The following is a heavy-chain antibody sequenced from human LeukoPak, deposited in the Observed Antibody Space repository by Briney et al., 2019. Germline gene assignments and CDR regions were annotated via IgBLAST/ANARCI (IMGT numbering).Heavy chain of an antibody. J-gene: IGHJ4*02. V-gene: IGHV3-74*01. CDR3: AKGEATVIDY. CDR2: INSDGSSI. Sequence: GGSLRLSCASSGFTFSNYWMHWVRQAPGKGLVWVSRINSDGSSITSADSVKGRFTISRDNANNTLYLQMNSLRAEDTAVYYCAKGEATVIDYWGQGTLVTVSS. D-gene: IGHD4-17*01. CDR1: GFTFSNYW.